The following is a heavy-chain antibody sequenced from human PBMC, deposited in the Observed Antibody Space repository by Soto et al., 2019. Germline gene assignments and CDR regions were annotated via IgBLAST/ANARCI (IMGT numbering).Heavy chain of an antibody. CDR1: GFTFSDYY. CDR3: ARDLIYDSSGYFPDAFDI. J-gene: IGHJ3*02. D-gene: IGHD3-22*01. CDR2: ISSISSYT. Sequence: GGSLRLSCAASGFTFSDYYMSWIRQAPGKGLEWISYISSISSYTNYADYVKGRFTISRDNAKNSLYLQMNSLRAEDTAVYYCARDLIYDSSGYFPDAFDIWGQGTMVTVSS. V-gene: IGHV3-11*05.